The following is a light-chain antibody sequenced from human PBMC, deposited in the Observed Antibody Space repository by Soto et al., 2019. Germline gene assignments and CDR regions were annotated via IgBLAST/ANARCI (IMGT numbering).Light chain of an antibody. J-gene: IGKJ1*01. Sequence: DIVMTQTPLSSPVTLGQAASISCRSSQSLLHSDGNTYLSWFQQRPGQPPRLLIYKVSDRFSGVPDRFSGSGAGTDFTLTISSLAAEDVGIYYCRQATQYHWKFGPGTKVDIK. V-gene: IGKV2-24*01. CDR2: KVS. CDR1: QSLLHSDGNTY. CDR3: RQATQYHWK.